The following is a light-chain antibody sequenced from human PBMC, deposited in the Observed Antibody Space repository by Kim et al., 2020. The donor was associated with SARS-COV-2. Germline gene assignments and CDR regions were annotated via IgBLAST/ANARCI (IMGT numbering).Light chain of an antibody. CDR2: DAS. V-gene: IGKV3-11*01. CDR1: QSVDNY. J-gene: IGKJ4*01. Sequence: LSPGGRATRSCRASQSVDNYLAWYQQKPGQAPRLLIYDASNRATGIPARFSGSGSGTDFTLTISSLEPEDFAVYYCQQRSNWPLTFGGGTKVDIK. CDR3: QQRSNWPLT.